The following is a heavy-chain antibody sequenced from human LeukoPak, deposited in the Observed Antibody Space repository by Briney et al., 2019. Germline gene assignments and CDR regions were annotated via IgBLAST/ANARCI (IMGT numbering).Heavy chain of an antibody. CDR2: IKTKTDGGTT. D-gene: IGHD2-2*01. Sequence: GGSLRLSCAASGLTFSNVWMSWVRQAPGKGLEWVGRIKTKTDGGTTDYAAPVKGRFTISRADSKDTLYLQMNSLKTEDTAVYYCTTLSVPVDYWGQGALVTVSS. CDR3: TTLSVPVDY. CDR1: GLTFSNVW. V-gene: IGHV3-15*01. J-gene: IGHJ4*02.